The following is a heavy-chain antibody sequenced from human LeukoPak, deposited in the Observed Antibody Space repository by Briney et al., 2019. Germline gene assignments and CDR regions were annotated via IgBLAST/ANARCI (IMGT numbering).Heavy chain of an antibody. CDR3: ARDQAQWELLSPPDY. CDR2: INIDGTNT. J-gene: IGHJ4*02. Sequence: GGSLRLSCAASGFTFSSYWMHWVRQAPGKGLVWVSRINIDGTNTRYADSVKGRFTISRDNAKNTLYLQMNSLRAEDTAVYYCARDQAQWELLSPPDYWCQETLVTVSS. V-gene: IGHV3-74*01. CDR1: GFTFSSYW. D-gene: IGHD1-26*01.